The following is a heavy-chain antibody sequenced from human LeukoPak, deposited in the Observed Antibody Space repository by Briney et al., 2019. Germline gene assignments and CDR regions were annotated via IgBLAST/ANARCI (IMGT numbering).Heavy chain of an antibody. V-gene: IGHV4-4*07. Sequence: SETLSLTCTVSGGSISNYYWSWIQQSAGKGLEWIGRIYSDGRTNYDLSLSSRLAMSVDTSKTQCSLKLSSVTAADTAVYYCARDLSTRGVISLDYWGQGTLVTVSS. CDR1: GGSISNYY. J-gene: IGHJ4*02. D-gene: IGHD3-10*01. CDR3: ARDLSTRGVISLDY. CDR2: IYSDGRT.